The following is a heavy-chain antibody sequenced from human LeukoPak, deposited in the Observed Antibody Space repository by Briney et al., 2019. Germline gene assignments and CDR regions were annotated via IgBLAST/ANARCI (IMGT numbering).Heavy chain of an antibody. Sequence: GGSLRLSCAASGFTFSSYWMHWVRQAPGKGLEWVSRIINDGSSTTYADSVKGRFTVSRDNAKDTLYLQMNSLRVEDTAVYYCVRLKHYFDSNGYYYYYGLDVWGQGTTVTVSS. D-gene: IGHD3-22*01. V-gene: IGHV3-74*01. J-gene: IGHJ6*02. CDR1: GFTFSSYW. CDR2: IINDGSST. CDR3: VRLKHYFDSNGYYYYYGLDV.